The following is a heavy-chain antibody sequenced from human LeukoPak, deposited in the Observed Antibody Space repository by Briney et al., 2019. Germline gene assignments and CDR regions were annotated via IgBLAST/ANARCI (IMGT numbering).Heavy chain of an antibody. CDR3: AKDRRPSLLRDVYYFDY. D-gene: IGHD2-15*01. CDR1: GFTINTAR. J-gene: IGHJ4*02. CDR2: ISYDGTNK. Sequence: GGSLRLSCVTSGFTINTARMSWVRQAPGKGLEWVAVISYDGTNKYYADSVKGRFTISRDNSKNTLYLQMNSLRTDDTAVYFCAKDRRPSLLRDVYYFDYWGQGTLVTVSS. V-gene: IGHV3-30*18.